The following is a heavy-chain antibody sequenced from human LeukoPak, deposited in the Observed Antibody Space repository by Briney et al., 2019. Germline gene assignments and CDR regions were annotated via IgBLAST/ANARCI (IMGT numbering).Heavy chain of an antibody. D-gene: IGHD5-24*01. Sequence: LSGGSPRLSCAASGFTFSGSAMPWVRQASGKGLEWVGRIRSKANSYATAYAASVKGRFTISRDDSKNTAYLQMNSLKTEDTAVYYCTGKMAVDDYWGQGTLVTVSS. CDR1: GFTFSGSA. J-gene: IGHJ4*02. CDR3: TGKMAVDDY. V-gene: IGHV3-73*01. CDR2: IRSKANSYAT.